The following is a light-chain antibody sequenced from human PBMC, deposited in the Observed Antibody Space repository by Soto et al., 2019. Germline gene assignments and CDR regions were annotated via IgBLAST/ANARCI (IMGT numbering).Light chain of an antibody. CDR1: QNVLYSSNNKNY. V-gene: IGKV4-1*01. J-gene: IGKJ4*01. CDR3: QQYYITPPT. CDR2: WAS. Sequence: DIVMTQSPDSLAVSLGERATINCKSSQNVLYSSNNKNYLAWYQQKSGQPPKLLIYWASTRESGVPDRFSGSGSGTDFTLTISSLQAEDVAVYYCQQYYITPPTFGGGTKVEIK.